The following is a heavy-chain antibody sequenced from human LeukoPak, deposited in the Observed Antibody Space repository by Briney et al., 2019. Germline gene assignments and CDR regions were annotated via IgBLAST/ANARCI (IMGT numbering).Heavy chain of an antibody. CDR1: GFTFSSHT. CDR3: ARDLSGSYVFDY. CDR2: ITHDGSNK. D-gene: IGHD1-26*01. V-gene: IGHV3-30-3*01. J-gene: IGHJ4*02. Sequence: GGSLRLSCAASGFTFSSHTMHWVRQAPGKGLEWVAVITHDGSNKDQADSVKGRFTVSRDNSKNTLYLQMNSLRTEDMAVYYCARDLSGSYVFDYWGQGTLVTVSS.